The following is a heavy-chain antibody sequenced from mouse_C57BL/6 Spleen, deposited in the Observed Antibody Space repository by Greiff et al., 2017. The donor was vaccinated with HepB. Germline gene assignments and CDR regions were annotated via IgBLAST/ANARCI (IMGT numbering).Heavy chain of an antibody. CDR1: GFNIKDDY. J-gene: IGHJ2*01. CDR3: TSFTTAYYFDY. D-gene: IGHD1-2*01. Sequence: VQLQQSGAELVRPGASVKLSCTASGFNIKDDYMHWVKQRPEQGLEWIGWIDPENGDTEYASKFQGKATITADTSSNTAYLQLSSLTSEDTAVYYCTSFTTAYYFDYWGQGTTLTVSS. V-gene: IGHV14-4*01. CDR2: IDPENGDT.